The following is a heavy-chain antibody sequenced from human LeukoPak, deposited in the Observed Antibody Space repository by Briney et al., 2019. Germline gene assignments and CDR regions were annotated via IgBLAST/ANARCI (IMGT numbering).Heavy chain of an antibody. CDR2: FNREGSST. J-gene: IGHJ4*02. Sequence: GGPWRSPCEVFGPTFGSSWMHWFPKAQGKGRVGVPLFNREGSSTSYADSVKGRFTISRDNAKNTLYLQMNSLRAEDTAVYYCASRDQSCSGDTCYPIDYWGQGTLVTVSS. CDR3: ASRDQSCSGDTCYPIDY. D-gene: IGHD2-15*01. CDR1: GPTFGSSW. V-gene: IGHV3-74*01.